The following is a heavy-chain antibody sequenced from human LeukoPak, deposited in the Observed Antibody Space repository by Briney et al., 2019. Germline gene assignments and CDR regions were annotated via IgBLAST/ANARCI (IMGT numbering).Heavy chain of an antibody. V-gene: IGHV3-74*01. CDR1: GFTFRSNW. Sequence: GGSQRLFCAASGFTFRSNWMHWVRQAPGKGLVWLSHINSDGISTNYADSVKGRFTISRDTAKNTLYLQMSSLRAEDTAVYYCARTLADAFDIWGQGT. CDR2: INSDGIST. D-gene: IGHD3-3*02. CDR3: ARTLADAFDI. J-gene: IGHJ3*02.